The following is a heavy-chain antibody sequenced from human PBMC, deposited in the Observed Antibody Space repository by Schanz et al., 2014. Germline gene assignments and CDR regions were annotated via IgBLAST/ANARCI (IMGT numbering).Heavy chain of an antibody. CDR2: IYHSGNT. J-gene: IGHJ4*02. V-gene: IGHV4-4*02. CDR3: ARGLRPVAELSAY. D-gene: IGHD3-10*01. CDR1: GASISSSNW. Sequence: QVQLQESGPGLVKPSGTLSLTCAVSGASISSSNWWSWVRQPPGKGLEWIGEIYHSGNTNYNASLKSRVTISVDKSKNQFSLKVRSVTAADTAVYYCARGLRPVAELSAYWGQGTLVTVSS.